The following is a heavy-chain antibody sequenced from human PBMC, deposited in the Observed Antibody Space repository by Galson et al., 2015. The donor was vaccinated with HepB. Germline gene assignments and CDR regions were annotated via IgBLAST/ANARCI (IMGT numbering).Heavy chain of an antibody. J-gene: IGHJ4*02. Sequence: SLRLSCAASGLTFSTYAMHWVRQAPGKGLEWVAVTSYDGSNKYYADSVKGRFTISRDNSKNTLYLQMNSLRAEDTAVYYCARAPGYSSGWTFDYWGQGTLVTVSS. D-gene: IGHD6-19*01. V-gene: IGHV3-30*04. CDR3: ARAPGYSSGWTFDY. CDR1: GLTFSTYA. CDR2: TSYDGSNK.